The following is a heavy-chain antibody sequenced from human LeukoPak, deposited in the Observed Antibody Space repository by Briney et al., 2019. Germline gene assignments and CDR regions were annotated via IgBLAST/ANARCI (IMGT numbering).Heavy chain of an antibody. CDR3: ASGWYYDSSGYYVDAFDF. Sequence: PGGSLRLSCAASGFTFSSYSMNWVRQGPGEGLERVSSISSSSSYIYYEDSVKGRFTISRDNAKNSLYLQMNSLRDEDTAVYYCASGWYYDSSGYYVDAFDFWGQGTMVTVSS. D-gene: IGHD3-22*01. V-gene: IGHV3-21*01. CDR2: ISSSSSYI. J-gene: IGHJ3*01. CDR1: GFTFSSYS.